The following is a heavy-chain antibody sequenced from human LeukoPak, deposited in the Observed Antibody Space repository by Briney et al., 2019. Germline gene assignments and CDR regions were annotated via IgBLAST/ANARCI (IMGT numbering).Heavy chain of an antibody. J-gene: IGHJ5*02. V-gene: IGHV4-39*01. Sequence: PSETLSLTCTVSGGSISSSSYYWGWIRQPPGKGLEWIGSIYYSGSTYYNPSLKSRVTISVDTSKNQFSLKLSSVTAADTAVYYCARHVPYYYDSNQVWFDPWGQGTLVTVSS. D-gene: IGHD3-22*01. CDR2: IYYSGST. CDR1: GGSISSSSYY. CDR3: ARHVPYYYDSNQVWFDP.